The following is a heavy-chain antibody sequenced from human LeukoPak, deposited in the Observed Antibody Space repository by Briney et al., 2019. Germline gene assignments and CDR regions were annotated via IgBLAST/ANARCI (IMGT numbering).Heavy chain of an antibody. Sequence: GGSLRLSCAASGFTFSSYWMNWVRQAPGKGLEWVSSISSSSSYIYYADSVKGRFTISRDNAKNSLYLQMNSLRAEDTAVYYCARGKYYDSGGYYYALDYWGQGTLVTVSS. CDR1: GFTFSSYW. J-gene: IGHJ4*02. D-gene: IGHD3-22*01. CDR2: ISSSSSYI. V-gene: IGHV3-21*01. CDR3: ARGKYYDSGGYYYALDY.